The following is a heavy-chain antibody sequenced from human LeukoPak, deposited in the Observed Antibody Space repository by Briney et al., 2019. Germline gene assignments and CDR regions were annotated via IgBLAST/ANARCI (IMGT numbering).Heavy chain of an antibody. CDR2: ISITSTYM. Sequence: GGSLRLSCAASGFTFSSYSMNWVRQAPGKGLEWVSSISITSTYMYYADSVKGRFTISRDNSRNTVYLQMNSLRPDDTAIYYCAKDFWLAETTDFDYWGQGTLVTVSS. D-gene: IGHD3-3*01. J-gene: IGHJ4*02. V-gene: IGHV3-21*01. CDR1: GFTFSSYS. CDR3: AKDFWLAETTDFDY.